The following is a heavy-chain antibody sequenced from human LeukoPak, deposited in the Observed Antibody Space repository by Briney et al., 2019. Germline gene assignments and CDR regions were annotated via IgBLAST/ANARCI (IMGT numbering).Heavy chain of an antibody. V-gene: IGHV1-2*02. D-gene: IGHD2-15*01. J-gene: IGHJ5*02. CDR2: INPNSGGT. CDR3: ARDGLYCSGGSCYNWFDP. CDR1: GYTFTGYY. Sequence: ASVKVSCKASGYTFTGYYMHWVRQAPGQGLEWMGWINPNSGGTNYAQKFQGRVTMTRSTSISTAYMELSSLRSEDTAVYYCARDGLYCSGGSCYNWFDPWGQGTLVTVSS.